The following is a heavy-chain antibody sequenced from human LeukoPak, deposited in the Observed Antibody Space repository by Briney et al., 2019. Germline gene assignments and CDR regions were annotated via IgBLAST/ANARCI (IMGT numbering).Heavy chain of an antibody. CDR3: AREGPDILTGYRYHYFDY. D-gene: IGHD3-9*01. V-gene: IGHV4-59*01. CDR1: GGSINTYY. Sequence: SETLSLTCTVSGGSINTYYWSWIRQPPGKGLEWIGYIYYSGSTNYNPSLKSRVTISVDTSKNQFSLKLSSVTAADTAVYYCAREGPDILTGYRYHYFDYWGQGTLVTVSS. J-gene: IGHJ4*02. CDR2: IYYSGST.